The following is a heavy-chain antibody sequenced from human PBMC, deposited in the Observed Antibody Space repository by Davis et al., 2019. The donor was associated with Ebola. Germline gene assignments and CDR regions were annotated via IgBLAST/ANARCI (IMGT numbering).Heavy chain of an antibody. CDR1: GGSISSYY. V-gene: IGHV4-59*12. J-gene: IGHJ4*02. CDR2: IYYSGST. CDR3: ARYRIAVAIDY. Sequence: SETLSLTCTVSGGSISSYYWSWIRQPPGKGLEWIGYIYYSGSTNYNPSLKSRVTISVDTSKNQFSLKLSSVTAADTAVYYCARYRIAVAIDYWGQGTLVTVSS. D-gene: IGHD6-19*01.